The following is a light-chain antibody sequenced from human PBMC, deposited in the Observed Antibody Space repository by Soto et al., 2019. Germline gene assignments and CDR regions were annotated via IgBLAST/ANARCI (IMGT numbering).Light chain of an antibody. CDR1: SGHSNYA. CDR2: LNSDGSH. CDR3: QTWGTGIVV. V-gene: IGLV4-69*01. Sequence: QPVLTQSPSASASLGASVKLTCTLSSGHSNYAIAWHQQQPEKGPRFLMKLNSDGSHTKGDGIPGRFSGSSSGAERYLTISSLQSEDEADYYCQTWGTGIVVLGGGTKLTVL. J-gene: IGLJ2*01.